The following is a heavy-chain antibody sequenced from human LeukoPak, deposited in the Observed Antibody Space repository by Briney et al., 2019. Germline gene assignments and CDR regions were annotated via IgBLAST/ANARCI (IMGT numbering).Heavy chain of an antibody. CDR1: GGSISRRSYY. D-gene: IGHD3-9*01. CDR3: ARLVSDILTGYYKPQGYYFDY. Sequence: MSSDTLSLICTVSGGSISRRSYYWGWIRQPPGKGLEWIGSIYYSGSTYYNPSLKSRVTISVDTSKNQFSLKLSSVTAADTAVYYCARLVSDILTGYYKPQGYYFDYWGQGTLVTVSS. V-gene: IGHV4-39*01. J-gene: IGHJ4*02. CDR2: IYYSGST.